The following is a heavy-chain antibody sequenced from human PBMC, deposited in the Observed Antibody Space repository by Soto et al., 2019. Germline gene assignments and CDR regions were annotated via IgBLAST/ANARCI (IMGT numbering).Heavy chain of an antibody. CDR2: INHSGST. CDR1: GGSFSGYY. CDR3: ARGGGSDCSSTSCREADFDY. D-gene: IGHD2-2*01. V-gene: IGHV4-34*01. J-gene: IGHJ4*02. Sequence: SETLSLTCAVYGGSFSGYYWSWIRQPPGKGLEWIGEINHSGSTNYNPSLKSRVTISVDTSKNQFSLKLSSVTAADTAVYYCARGGGSDCSSTSCREADFDYWGQGTLVTVSS.